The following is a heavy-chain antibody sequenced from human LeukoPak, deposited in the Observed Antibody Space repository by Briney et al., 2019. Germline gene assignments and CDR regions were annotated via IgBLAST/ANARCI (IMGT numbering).Heavy chain of an antibody. V-gene: IGHV3-23*01. CDR1: GFPFNMFA. D-gene: IGHD2-8*01. CDR2: VSRGGETR. Sequence: PGGSLRLSCTGSGFPFNMFAMNWVRQAPGQGLEWVSGVSRGGETRKYADSVKGRFTVSRDASKNMVFLQMNDLRPEDTAVYYCAKEQRIRHCSEGVCMEGYYLDYWGQGSLVTVSS. CDR3: AKEQRIRHCSEGVCMEGYYLDY. J-gene: IGHJ4*02.